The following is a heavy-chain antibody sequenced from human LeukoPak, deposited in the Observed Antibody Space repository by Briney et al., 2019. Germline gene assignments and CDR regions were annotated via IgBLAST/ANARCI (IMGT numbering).Heavy chain of an antibody. V-gene: IGHV1-2*04. D-gene: IGHD2-2*01. CDR2: INPNSGGT. CDR1: GYTFTGYY. Sequence: ASVKVSCKASGYTFTGYYMHWVRQAPGQGLEWMGWINPNSGGTNYAQKFQGWVTMTRDTSISTAYMELSRLRSDDTAVYYCARNSYCSSTSCSDHYYGMDVWGQGTTVTVSS. J-gene: IGHJ6*02. CDR3: ARNSYCSSTSCSDHYYGMDV.